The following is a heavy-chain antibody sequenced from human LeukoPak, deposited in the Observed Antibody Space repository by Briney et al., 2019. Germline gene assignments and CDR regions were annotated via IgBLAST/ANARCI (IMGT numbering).Heavy chain of an antibody. J-gene: IGHJ4*02. CDR3: ARETPRRGETRDGYR. Sequence: GGSLRLSCAASGFTFSNYWMNWVRQAPGKGLECLANIKQDGSETYYADSVKGRFTISRDNAKYSLYLQMNSLRAEDTAVYYCARETPRRGETRDGYRWGQGTLVTVSS. D-gene: IGHD5-24*01. CDR2: IKQDGSET. CDR1: GFTFSNYW. V-gene: IGHV3-7*01.